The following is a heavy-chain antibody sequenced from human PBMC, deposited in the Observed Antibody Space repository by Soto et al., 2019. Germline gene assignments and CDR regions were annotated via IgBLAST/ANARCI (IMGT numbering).Heavy chain of an antibody. V-gene: IGHV3-9*01. CDR2: ISWNSGSI. Sequence: GGSLRLSCAASGFTFDDYAMHWVRQAPGKGLEWVSGISWNSGSIGYADSVKGRFTISRDNAKNSLYLQMNSLRAEDTALYYCAKGGTGVYAISYWFDPWGQGTLVTVSS. J-gene: IGHJ5*02. CDR1: GFTFDDYA. D-gene: IGHD2-8*01. CDR3: AKGGTGVYAISYWFDP.